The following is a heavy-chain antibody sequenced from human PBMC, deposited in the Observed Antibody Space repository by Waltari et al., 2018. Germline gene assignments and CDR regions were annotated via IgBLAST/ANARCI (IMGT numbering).Heavy chain of an antibody. Sequence: ELQLVESGGGLVQPGGSRRLSCAASGFSVSGVYMTWVRQAPGKGLQWVSIIYSGGSTYYADSVKGRFTISRDNSKNTVFLQMNSLRVDDTAVYYCARPVGNETWGQGTLVTVSS. D-gene: IGHD1-26*01. V-gene: IGHV3-53*01. J-gene: IGHJ5*02. CDR1: GFSVSGVY. CDR2: IYSGGST. CDR3: ARPVGNET.